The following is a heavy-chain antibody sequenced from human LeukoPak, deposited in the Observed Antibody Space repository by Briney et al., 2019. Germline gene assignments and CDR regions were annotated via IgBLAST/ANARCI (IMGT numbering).Heavy chain of an antibody. V-gene: IGHV1-2*02. Sequence: ASVKLSCKASGYTFTVYYMHWGRQPPGQGLEWMGFINPNTGGTTYAQKFQGRVTMTRDTSISTAYMELSRLRSDDAAVDYCARVPDCGGDCSTYYFDYWGQGTLVTVSS. CDR2: INPNTGGT. CDR1: GYTFTVYY. J-gene: IGHJ4*02. D-gene: IGHD2-21*02. CDR3: ARVPDCGGDCSTYYFDY.